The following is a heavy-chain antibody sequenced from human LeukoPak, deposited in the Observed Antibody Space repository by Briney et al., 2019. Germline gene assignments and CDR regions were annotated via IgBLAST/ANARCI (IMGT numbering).Heavy chain of an antibody. Sequence: GESLKISCKGSGYSFTTYWIAWVRQMPGKGLEWMGIIYPRDSDIRYSPPFQGQVTISADKSISTAYLQWSSLKASDTAMYYCARRSSRIVGATADYWGQGTLVTVSS. J-gene: IGHJ4*02. CDR2: IYPRDSDI. D-gene: IGHD1-26*01. V-gene: IGHV5-51*01. CDR3: ARRSSRIVGATADY. CDR1: GYSFTTYW.